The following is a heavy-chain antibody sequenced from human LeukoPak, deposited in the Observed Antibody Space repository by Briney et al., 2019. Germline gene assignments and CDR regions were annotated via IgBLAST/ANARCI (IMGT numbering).Heavy chain of an antibody. J-gene: IGHJ4*02. CDR3: ARGPHYDFWSGYSEY. CDR1: GFTFSSYG. CDR2: IWYDGSNK. V-gene: IGHV3-33*01. D-gene: IGHD3-3*01. Sequence: GGSLRLSCAASGFTFSSYGIHWVRQAPGKGLEWVAVIWYDGSNKYYADSVKGRFTISRDNSKNTLYLQMNSLRAEDTAVYYCARGPHYDFWSGYSEYWGQGTLVTVSS.